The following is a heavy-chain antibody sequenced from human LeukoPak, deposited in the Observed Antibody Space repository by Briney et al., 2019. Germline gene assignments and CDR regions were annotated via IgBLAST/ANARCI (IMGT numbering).Heavy chain of an antibody. J-gene: IGHJ2*01. CDR2: IKQDGSEK. Sequence: HPGGSLRLSCAASGFTFSSYWMSWVRQAPGKGLEWVANIKQDGSEKYYVDSVKGRFTISRDNAKNSLYLQMNSLRAEDTAVYYCARDSNGGYCSSTSCFFPWYFDLWGRGTLVTVSS. CDR1: GFTFSSYW. CDR3: ARDSNGGYCSSTSCFFPWYFDL. D-gene: IGHD2-2*01. V-gene: IGHV3-7*01.